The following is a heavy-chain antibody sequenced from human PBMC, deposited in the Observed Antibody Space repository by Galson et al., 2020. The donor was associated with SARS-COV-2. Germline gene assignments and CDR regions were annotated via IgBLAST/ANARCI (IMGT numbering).Heavy chain of an antibody. D-gene: IGHD5-18*01. CDR1: GGSFSGYY. CDR3: ARGGYTGGAPGRFDP. Sequence: SETLSLTCAVYGGSFSGYYWSWIRQPPGKGLEWIGEINHSGSTNYNPSLKSRVTISVDTSKNQFSLKLSSVTAADTAVYYCARGGYTGGAPGRFDPWGQGTLVTVSS. J-gene: IGHJ5*02. CDR2: INHSGST. V-gene: IGHV4-34*01.